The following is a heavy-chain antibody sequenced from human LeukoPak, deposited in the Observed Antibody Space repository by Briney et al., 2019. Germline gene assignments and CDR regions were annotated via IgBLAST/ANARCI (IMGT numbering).Heavy chain of an antibody. CDR2: IIPIFSTA. Sequence: GASVKVSCKASGGTFSSYAISWVRQAPGQGLEWMGGIIPIFSTANYAQKFQGRVTITADESTSTAYMELSSLRSEDTAVYYCASNHPDAIFGAFDIWGQGTMVTVSS. CDR3: ASNHPDAIFGAFDI. CDR1: GGTFSSYA. V-gene: IGHV1-69*13. D-gene: IGHD3-3*01. J-gene: IGHJ3*02.